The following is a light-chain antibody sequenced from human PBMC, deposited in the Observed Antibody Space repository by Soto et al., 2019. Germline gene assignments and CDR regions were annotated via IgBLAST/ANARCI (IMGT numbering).Light chain of an antibody. J-gene: IGKJ1*01. Sequence: EIVMTQSPATLSVSPGERATLSCRASQSVSSNLAWYQQKPGQAPRLLIYGASTRSTGIPARFSGSGSGIAFTHTSSSLPSDDFAVYYCQQDNNWRPQTFGHGTKVEIK. CDR2: GAS. CDR1: QSVSSN. V-gene: IGKV3-15*01. CDR3: QQDNNWRPQT.